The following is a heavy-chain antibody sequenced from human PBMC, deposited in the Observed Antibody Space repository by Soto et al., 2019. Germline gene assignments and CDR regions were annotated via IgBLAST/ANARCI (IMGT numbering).Heavy chain of an antibody. J-gene: IGHJ5*02. D-gene: IGHD2-21*02. V-gene: IGHV4-34*01. CDR2: INHSGST. Sequence: SETLSLTCAVYGGSFSGYYWSWIRQPPGKGLEWIGEINHSGSTNYNPSLKSRVTISVDTSKNQFSLKLSSVTAADTAVYYCASRTAFRQDRDTGYNWFDPWGQGTLVTVSS. CDR1: GGSFSGYY. CDR3: ASRTAFRQDRDTGYNWFDP.